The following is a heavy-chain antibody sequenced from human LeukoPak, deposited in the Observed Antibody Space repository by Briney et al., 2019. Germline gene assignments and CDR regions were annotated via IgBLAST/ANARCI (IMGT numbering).Heavy chain of an antibody. CDR2: INWSGGST. V-gene: IGHV3-20*04. CDR3: ARARPGAIFGVVIIPNYYYYYMDV. J-gene: IGHJ6*03. Sequence: GGSLRLSCAASGFTFDDYGMSWVRQAPGKGLEWVSGINWSGGSTGYADSVKGRFTISRDNAKNFLYLQMNSLRAEDTALYYCARARPGAIFGVVIIPNYYYYYMDVWGKGTTVTVSS. D-gene: IGHD3-3*01. CDR1: GFTFDDYG.